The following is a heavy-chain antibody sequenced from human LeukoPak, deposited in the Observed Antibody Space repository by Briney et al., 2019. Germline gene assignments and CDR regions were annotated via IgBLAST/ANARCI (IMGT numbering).Heavy chain of an antibody. CDR1: GGTFSSYA. J-gene: IGHJ4*02. CDR3: ARNYDSSGSDY. V-gene: IGHV1-69*05. D-gene: IGHD3-22*01. Sequence: ASVKVSCKASGGTFSSYAISWVGQAPGHGLEWMGGIIPIFGTANYAQKFQGRVTITTDESTSTAYMEPSSLRSEDTAVYYCARNYDSSGSDYWGQGTLVTVSS. CDR2: IIPIFGTA.